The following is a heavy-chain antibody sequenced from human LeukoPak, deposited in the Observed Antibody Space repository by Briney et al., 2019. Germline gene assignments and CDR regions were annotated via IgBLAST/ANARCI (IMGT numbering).Heavy chain of an antibody. V-gene: IGHV1-18*01. J-gene: IGHJ4*02. D-gene: IGHD1-26*01. CDR3: ARDPNGIVGATTPGY. Sequence: ASVKVSCKASGYTFTSYGISWVRQASGQGLEWMGWISAYNGNTNYAQKLQGRVTMTTDTSTSTAYMELRSLRSDDTAVYYCARDPNGIVGATTPGYWGQGTLVTVSS. CDR2: ISAYNGNT. CDR1: GYTFTSYG.